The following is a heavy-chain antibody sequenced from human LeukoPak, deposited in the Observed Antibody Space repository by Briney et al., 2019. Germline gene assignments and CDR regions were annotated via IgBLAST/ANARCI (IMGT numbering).Heavy chain of an antibody. CDR2: IWYDGSNK. J-gene: IGHJ6*03. V-gene: IGHV3-33*06. Sequence: GGSLRLFCAASGFTFSSYGMHWVRQAPGKGLEWVAVIWYDGSNKYYADSVKGRFTISRDNSKNTLYLQMNSLRAEDTAVYYCAKLFEDIVVVPAAIPSYYYYMDVWGKGTTVTVSS. CDR1: GFTFSSYG. D-gene: IGHD2-2*02. CDR3: AKLFEDIVVVPAAIPSYYYYMDV.